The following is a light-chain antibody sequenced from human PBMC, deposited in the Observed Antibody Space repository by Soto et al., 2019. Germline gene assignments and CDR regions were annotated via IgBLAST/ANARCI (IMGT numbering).Light chain of an antibody. J-gene: IGKJ2*01. CDR1: QSISNW. CDR2: KAS. V-gene: IGKV1-5*03. CDR3: QHYSSYPYT. Sequence: DIQMTQSPSTLSASVGDRVTITCRASQSISNWLAWYQQKPGKAPKLLIYKASTLESGVPSRFSGSGFGTEFTLTITRLQPGDFATYYCQHYSSYPYTFGQGSKLEI.